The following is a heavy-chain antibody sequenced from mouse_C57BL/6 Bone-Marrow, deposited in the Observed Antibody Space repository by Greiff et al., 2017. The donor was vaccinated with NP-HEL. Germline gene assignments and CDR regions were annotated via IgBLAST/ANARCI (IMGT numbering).Heavy chain of an antibody. J-gene: IGHJ1*03. CDR2: ISSGGSYT. CDR3: AKPPYYYGSSPYWYFDV. Sequence: EVMLVESGGDLVKPGGSLKLSCAASGFTFSSYGMSWVRQTPDKRLEWAATISSGGSYTYYPDSVKGRFTISRDNAKNTLYLQMSSLKSEDTAMYYCAKPPYYYGSSPYWYFDVWGTGTTVTVSS. D-gene: IGHD1-1*01. CDR1: GFTFSSYG. V-gene: IGHV5-6*01.